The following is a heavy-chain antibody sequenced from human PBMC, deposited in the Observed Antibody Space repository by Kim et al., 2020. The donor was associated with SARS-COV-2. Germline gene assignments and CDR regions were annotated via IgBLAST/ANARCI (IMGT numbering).Heavy chain of an antibody. Sequence: GGSLRLSCAASGFTFSSYGMHWVRQAPGKGLEWVAVIWYDGSNKYYADSVKGRFTISRDNSKNTLYLQMNSLRAGDTAVYYCARDALTVVRGVIPYYYYGMDVWGQGTTVTVSS. V-gene: IGHV3-33*01. CDR1: GFTFSSYG. CDR2: IWYDGSNK. J-gene: IGHJ6*02. D-gene: IGHD3-10*01. CDR3: ARDALTVVRGVIPYYYYGMDV.